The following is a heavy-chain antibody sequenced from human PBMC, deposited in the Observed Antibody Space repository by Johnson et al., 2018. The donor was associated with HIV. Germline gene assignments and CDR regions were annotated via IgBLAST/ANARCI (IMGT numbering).Heavy chain of an antibody. CDR3: ARDTPFGYCSSTSCYAVGAFDI. CDR1: GFTFSSYA. D-gene: IGHD2-2*01. J-gene: IGHJ3*02. CDR2: ISYDGSNK. Sequence: QVQLVESGGGVVQPGRSLRLSCAASGFTFSSYAMHWVRQAPGKGLEWVAVISYDGSNKYYADSAKGRFTISRDNSKNTLYLQMNSLRAEDTAVYYCARDTPFGYCSSTSCYAVGAFDIWSQGTMVTVSS. V-gene: IGHV3-30*04.